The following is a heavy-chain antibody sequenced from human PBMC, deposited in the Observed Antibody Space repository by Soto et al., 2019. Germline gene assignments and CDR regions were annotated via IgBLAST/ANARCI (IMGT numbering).Heavy chain of an antibody. Sequence: GASVKVSCKASGGTFSSYAISWVRQAPGQGLEWMGGIIPIFGTANYAQKFQGRVTITADESTSTAYMELSSLRSEDTAVYYCARVHSSGSNWFDPWGQGTLVTVSS. CDR3: ARVHSSGSNWFDP. CDR1: GGTFSSYA. CDR2: IIPIFGTA. V-gene: IGHV1-69*13. D-gene: IGHD6-19*01. J-gene: IGHJ5*02.